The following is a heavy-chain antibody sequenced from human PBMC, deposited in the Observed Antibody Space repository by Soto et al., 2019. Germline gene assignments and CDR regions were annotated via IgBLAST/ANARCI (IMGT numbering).Heavy chain of an antibody. CDR3: ARDRFPKMATIYEEPYYYYYGMDV. J-gene: IGHJ6*02. Sequence: SETLSLTCTVSGGSISSGGYYWSWIRQHPGKGLEWIGYFYYSGSTYYNPSLKSRVTISVDTSKNQFSLKLSSVTAADTAVYYCARDRFPKMATIYEEPYYYYYGMDVWGQGTTVTVSS. D-gene: IGHD5-12*01. CDR2: FYYSGST. CDR1: GGSISSGGYY. V-gene: IGHV4-31*02.